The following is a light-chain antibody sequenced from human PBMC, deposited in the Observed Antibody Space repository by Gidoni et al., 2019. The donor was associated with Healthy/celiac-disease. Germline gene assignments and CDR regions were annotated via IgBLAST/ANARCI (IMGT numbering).Light chain of an antibody. CDR3: QQYYSTLFT. J-gene: IGKJ4*01. Sequence: DIVMTQSPDSLAVSLGERATINCKSSQSVLYSSNNKNYLAWYQQKPGQPPKLLLYWASTRESGVPDRFSGSGSGTDFTLTISSLQAEDVAVYYCQQYYSTLFTFGGGTKVEIK. V-gene: IGKV4-1*01. CDR1: QSVLYSSNNKNY. CDR2: WAS.